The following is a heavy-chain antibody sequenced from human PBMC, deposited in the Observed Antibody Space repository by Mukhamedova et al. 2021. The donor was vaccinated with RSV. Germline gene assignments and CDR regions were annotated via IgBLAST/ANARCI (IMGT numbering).Heavy chain of an antibody. CDR3: VRDANKDPTYSSTWAFAFDI. J-gene: IGHJ3*02. Sequence: EYMGSIYYSGSTYYNPSLKSRVTISVDTSKNQFSLKLNSVTAADTALYYCVRDANKDPTYSSTWAFAFDIWGQGTKVTVSS. V-gene: IGHV4-39*07. CDR2: IYYSGST. D-gene: IGHD6-13*01.